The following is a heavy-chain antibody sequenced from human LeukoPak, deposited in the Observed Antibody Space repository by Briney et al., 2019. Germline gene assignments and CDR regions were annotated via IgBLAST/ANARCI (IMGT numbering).Heavy chain of an antibody. J-gene: IGHJ4*02. Sequence: GESLEISFKGSGYHFPYYWIAWVRQMPGKGLEWMGIIYPGDSDTRYSPSFQGQVTISADMSITTAYLRWNSLKASDTAMYYCARADGYTAHFDSWGQGTLVTVSS. CDR1: GYHFPYYW. V-gene: IGHV5-51*01. CDR2: IYPGDSDT. D-gene: IGHD5-24*01. CDR3: ARADGYTAHFDS.